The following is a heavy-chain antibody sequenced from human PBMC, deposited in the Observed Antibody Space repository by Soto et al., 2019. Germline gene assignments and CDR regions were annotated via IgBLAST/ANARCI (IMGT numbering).Heavy chain of an antibody. D-gene: IGHD3-10*01. CDR2: VNPILSMS. J-gene: IGHJ4*02. V-gene: IGHV1-69*02. CDR3: ATSYGSGYRAFDY. CDR1: GDTFSFYT. Sequence: QVQLVQSGAELKKPGSSVKVSCKASGDTFSFYTINWVRQAPGLGLEWMGGVNPILSMSNYAQKFQGRVTMTADKSTSTAYMELLSLRSEDTAFYYCATSYGSGYRAFDYWGQGALVTVSS.